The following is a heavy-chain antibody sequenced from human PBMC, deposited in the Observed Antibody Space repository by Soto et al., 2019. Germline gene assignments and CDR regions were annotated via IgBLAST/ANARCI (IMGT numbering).Heavy chain of an antibody. CDR3: ARVPAGTTRPYYYGMDV. D-gene: IGHD2-2*01. CDR2: ISSRNSFI. CDR1: GFTFNTYS. V-gene: IGHV3-21*01. Sequence: PGGSLRLSCAASGFTFNTYSMNWVRQAPGKGLEWVSFISSRNSFIYYADSVRGRFTISRDNAKNSVFLQMNSLRVEDTAVYYCARVPAGTTRPYYYGMDVWGQGTTVTVSS. J-gene: IGHJ6*02.